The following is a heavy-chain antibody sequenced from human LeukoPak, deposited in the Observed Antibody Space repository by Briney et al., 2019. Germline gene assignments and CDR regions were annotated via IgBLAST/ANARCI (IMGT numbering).Heavy chain of an antibody. CDR2: IYSSGTS. D-gene: IGHD4-11*01. CDR1: GGSISSYY. Sequence: SETLSLTCSVSGGSISSYYWTWVRQSAGQGLEWIGRIYSSGTSTYNPSLESRVIMSVDMSKNQFYLKLRSVTAADTAVYICARFYSYMDVWGKGTTVTVAS. V-gene: IGHV4-4*07. CDR3: ARFYSYMDV. J-gene: IGHJ6*03.